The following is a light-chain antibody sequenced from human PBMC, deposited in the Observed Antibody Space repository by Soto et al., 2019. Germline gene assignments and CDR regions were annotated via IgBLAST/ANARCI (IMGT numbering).Light chain of an antibody. J-gene: IGKJ1*01. CDR3: QQYGSSSWT. CDR1: RSVSSSY. CDR2: GVS. Sequence: EIVLTQSPGALSLSPGERATLSCRASRSVSSSYLAWYQQKPGQAPRLLIHGVSHRAPGIPDRFSGSGSGTDFTLTISRLEPEDFAVYYCQQYGSSSWTFGQGTKVEIK. V-gene: IGKV3-20*01.